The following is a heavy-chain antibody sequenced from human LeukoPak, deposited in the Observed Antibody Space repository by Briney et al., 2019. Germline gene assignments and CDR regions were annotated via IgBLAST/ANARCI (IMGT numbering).Heavy chain of an antibody. CDR2: IKQDGSEK. V-gene: IGHV3-7*01. Sequence: TGGSLRLSRAASGFTFSSYWMSWVRQAPGKGLEWVANIKQDGSEKYYVDSVKGRFTISRDNAKNSLYLQMNSLRAEDTAVYYCARDASFSGWKNWFDPWGQGTLVTVSS. D-gene: IGHD6-19*01. CDR1: GFTFSSYW. J-gene: IGHJ5*02. CDR3: ARDASFSGWKNWFDP.